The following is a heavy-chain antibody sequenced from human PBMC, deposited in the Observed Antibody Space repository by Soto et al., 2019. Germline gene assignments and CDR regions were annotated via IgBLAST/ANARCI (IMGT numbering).Heavy chain of an antibody. CDR2: ISGSGGST. J-gene: IGHJ6*02. D-gene: IGHD2-2*02. CDR3: ASKDCSSTSCYTGFFYYGMDV. Sequence: GGSLRLSCAASGFTFSSYAMSWVRQAPGKGLEWVSAISGSGGSTYYADSVKGRFTISRDNSKNTLYLQMNSLRSEDTAVYYCASKDCSSTSCYTGFFYYGMDVWGQGTTVTVSS. V-gene: IGHV3-23*01. CDR1: GFTFSSYA.